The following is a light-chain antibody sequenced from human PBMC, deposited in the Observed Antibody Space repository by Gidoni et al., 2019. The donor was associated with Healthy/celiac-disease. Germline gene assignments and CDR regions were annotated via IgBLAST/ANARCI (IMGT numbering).Light chain of an antibody. CDR1: QSLGTF. J-gene: IGKJ4*01. CDR3: QQRGRWPLT. CDR2: GAS. V-gene: IGKV3-11*01. Sequence: EIVLTQSPATLSLSPGERATLSCRAGQSLGTFLVWYQHKPGQAPRLLIYGASTRSTGVPARFSGAGSGTDFTLTIASLEPEDFAIYYCQQRGRWPLTFGGGTRVEI.